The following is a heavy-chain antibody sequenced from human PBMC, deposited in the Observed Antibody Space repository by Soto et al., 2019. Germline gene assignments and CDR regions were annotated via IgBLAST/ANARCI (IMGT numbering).Heavy chain of an antibody. D-gene: IGHD3-22*01. CDR3: ARDPYYDSSGYYSWFDP. CDR2: IYYSGST. V-gene: IGHV4-59*01. Sequence: PWETLSLTCTVSGGSISSYYWSWIRQPPGKGLEWIGYIYYSGSTNYNPSLKSRVTISVDTSKNQFSLKLSSVTAADTAVYYCARDPYYDSSGYYSWFDPWGQGTLVTVSS. J-gene: IGHJ5*02. CDR1: GGSISSYY.